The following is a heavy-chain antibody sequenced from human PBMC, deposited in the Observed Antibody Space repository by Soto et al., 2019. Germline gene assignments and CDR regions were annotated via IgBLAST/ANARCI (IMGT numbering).Heavy chain of an antibody. D-gene: IGHD3-3*01. CDR1: GFTFSSYG. CDR2: ISYDGSNK. CDR3: AKDQEDDFWSGPDY. Sequence: GGSLRLSCAASGFTFSSYGMHWVRQAPGKGLEWVAVISYDGSNKYYADSVKGRFTISRDNSKNTLYLQMNSLRAEDTAVYYCAKDQEDDFWSGPDYWGQGTLVTVSS. J-gene: IGHJ4*02. V-gene: IGHV3-30*18.